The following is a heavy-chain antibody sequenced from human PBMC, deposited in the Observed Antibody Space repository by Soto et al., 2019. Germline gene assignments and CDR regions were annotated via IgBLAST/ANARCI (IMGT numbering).Heavy chain of an antibody. CDR3: AKGKGGSLSYLFDY. Sequence: EVQLLESGGGLVQPGGSLRLSCAASGFTFSSYPMSWVRQAPGKGLEWVSTISGSGGSTYYAYSVKGRFTISRDNSKNTLYLQMNGLRAEDTALYYCAKGKGGSLSYLFDYWGQGTLVTVSS. J-gene: IGHJ4*02. CDR1: GFTFSSYP. CDR2: ISGSGGST. D-gene: IGHD3-16*01. V-gene: IGHV3-23*01.